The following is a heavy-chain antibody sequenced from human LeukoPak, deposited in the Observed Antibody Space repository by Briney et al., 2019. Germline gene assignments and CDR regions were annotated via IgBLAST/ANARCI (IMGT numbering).Heavy chain of an antibody. D-gene: IGHD3-16*01. V-gene: IGHV1-18*01. CDR2: IHPKEGDM. Sequence: ASVKVSCKASGYTFTSYAMNWVRQAPGQGLEWMGWIHPKEGDMNYPQKFEGRLTLSTDTATSTAYMELRSLRSDDTAVYYCARDIGVNRFDYWGQGSLITVSS. CDR3: ARDIGVNRFDY. J-gene: IGHJ4*01. CDR1: GYTFTSYA.